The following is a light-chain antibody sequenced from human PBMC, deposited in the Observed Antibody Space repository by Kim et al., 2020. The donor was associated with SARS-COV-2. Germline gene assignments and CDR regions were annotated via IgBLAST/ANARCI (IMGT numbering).Light chain of an antibody. CDR1: KLGDKY. Sequence: VSPGPTASITGSGDKLGDKYACWYQQKPGQSPVLVIYQDSKRPSGIPERFSGSNSGNTATLTISGTQAMDEADYYCQAWDSSTVVFGGGTQLTVL. V-gene: IGLV3-1*01. CDR2: QDS. J-gene: IGLJ2*01. CDR3: QAWDSSTVV.